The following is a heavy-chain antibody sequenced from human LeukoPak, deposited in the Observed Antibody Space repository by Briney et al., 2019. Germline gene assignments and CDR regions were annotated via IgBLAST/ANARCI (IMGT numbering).Heavy chain of an antibody. CDR1: GFTFNSYW. Sequence: GGALTLSCAASGFTFNSYWMSWVRQAPGRELAGVANIYPDGSKKQYGDSVKGRFTTSRDNAKNSLYLQMNSLRAEDTAIYYCARIYYFGDNNWRYFDKWGQGTLVTV. CDR3: ARIYYFGDNNWRYFDK. D-gene: IGHD3-10*01. V-gene: IGHV3-7*01. J-gene: IGHJ4*02. CDR2: IYPDGSKK.